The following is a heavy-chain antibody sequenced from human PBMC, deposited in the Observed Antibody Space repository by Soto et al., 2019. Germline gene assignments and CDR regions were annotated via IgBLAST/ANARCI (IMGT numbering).Heavy chain of an antibody. J-gene: IGHJ6*02. V-gene: IGHV4-34*01. Sequence: SETLSLTCAVYGGSFSGYYWSWIRQPPGKGLEWIGEINHSGVTNYKPSLKRRVTISVDASKNQFSLQLKSVTAADTALYYCARFSGSYYYAMDVWGQGSTVT. CDR2: INHSGVT. D-gene: IGHD6-19*01. CDR1: GGSFSGYY. CDR3: ARFSGSYYYAMDV.